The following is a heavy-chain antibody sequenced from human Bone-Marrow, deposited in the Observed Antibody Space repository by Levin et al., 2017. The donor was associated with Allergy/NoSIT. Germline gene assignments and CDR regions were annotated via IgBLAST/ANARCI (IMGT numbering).Heavy chain of an antibody. CDR2: ISSSSSYI. V-gene: IGHV3-21*01. D-gene: IGHD3-9*01. CDR1: GFTFSSYS. J-gene: IGHJ3*02. CDR3: ARDFRALRYFDWLLDAFDS. Sequence: GGSLRLSCAASGFTFSSYSMNWVRQAPGKGLEWVSSISSSSSYIYYADSVKGRFTISRDNAKNSLYLQMNSLRAEDTAVYYCARDFRALRYFDWLLDAFDSWGQGTMVTVSS.